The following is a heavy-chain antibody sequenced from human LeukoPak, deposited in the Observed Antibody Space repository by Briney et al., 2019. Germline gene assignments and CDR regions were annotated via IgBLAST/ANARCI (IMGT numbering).Heavy chain of an antibody. CDR2: IRSKANSYAT. Sequence: AGGSLRLSCAASGSTFSGSAMHWVRQASGKGLEWVGRIRSKANSYATAHAASVKGRFTISRDDSKNTAYLQMNSLKTEDTAVYYCTSLSSDYWGQGTLVTVSS. V-gene: IGHV3-73*01. J-gene: IGHJ4*02. CDR3: TSLSSDY. CDR1: GSTFSGSA.